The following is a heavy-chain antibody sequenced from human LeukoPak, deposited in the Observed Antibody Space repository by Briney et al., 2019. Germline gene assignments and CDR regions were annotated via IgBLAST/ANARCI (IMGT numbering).Heavy chain of an antibody. V-gene: IGHV4-59*01. J-gene: IGHJ4*02. CDR1: GGPISSYY. Sequence: PSETLSLTCTVSGGPISSYYWSWIRQPPGKGLEWIGYIYYSGSTNYNPSLKSRVTISVDTSKNQFSLKLSSVTAADTAVYYCARADRVGYSGYDFNNWGQGTLVTVSS. CDR2: IYYSGST. CDR3: ARADRVGYSGYDFNN. D-gene: IGHD5-12*01.